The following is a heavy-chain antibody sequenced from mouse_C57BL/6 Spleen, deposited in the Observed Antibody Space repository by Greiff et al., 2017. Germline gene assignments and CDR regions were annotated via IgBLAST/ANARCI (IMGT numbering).Heavy chain of an antibody. CDR1: GYSFTDYN. Sequence: EVQLQQSGPELVKPGASVKISCKASGYSFTDYNMNWVKQSNGKSLEWIGVINPNYGTTSYNQKFKGTATLTVDQSSSTAYMQLNSLTSEDSAVYYGARSYYGSIPYAMDYWGQGTSVTVSS. CDR3: ARSYYGSIPYAMDY. V-gene: IGHV1-39*01. J-gene: IGHJ4*01. D-gene: IGHD1-1*01. CDR2: INPNYGTT.